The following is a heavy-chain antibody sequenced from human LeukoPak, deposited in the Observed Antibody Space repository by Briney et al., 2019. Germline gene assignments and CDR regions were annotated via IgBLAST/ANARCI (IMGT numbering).Heavy chain of an antibody. CDR1: GFTFSSCW. D-gene: IGHD3-3*01. V-gene: IGHV3-7*05. J-gene: IGHJ4*02. CDR2: MKQDGSEK. Sequence: GGSLRLSCAASGFTFSSCWMSWVRQAPGKGLEWVANMKQDGSEKYYVDSVKGRFTISRDNAKNSLYLQMNSLRAEDTAVYYCARDGSETYYDFWSGYHPAGYYDYWGQGTLVTVSS. CDR3: ARDGSETYYDFWSGYHPAGYYDY.